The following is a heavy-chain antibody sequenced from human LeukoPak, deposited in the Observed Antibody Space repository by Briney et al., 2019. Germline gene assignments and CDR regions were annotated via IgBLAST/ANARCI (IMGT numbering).Heavy chain of an antibody. CDR1: GYTFTSYD. J-gene: IGHJ3*02. D-gene: IGHD3-3*01. Sequence: ALVKVSCKASGYTFTSYDINWVRQATGQGLEWMGWMNPNSGNTGYAQKFQGRVTMTRNTSISTAYMELSSLRSEDTAVYYCARTPTRNYDFWSGDAFDIWGQGTMVTVSS. V-gene: IGHV1-8*01. CDR2: MNPNSGNT. CDR3: ARTPTRNYDFWSGDAFDI.